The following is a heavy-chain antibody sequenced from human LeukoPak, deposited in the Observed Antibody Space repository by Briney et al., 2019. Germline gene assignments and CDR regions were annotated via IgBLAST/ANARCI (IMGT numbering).Heavy chain of an antibody. V-gene: IGHV3-30*03. CDR2: ISYDGSNK. CDR3: ARGTYSSSLRGGDY. CDR1: GFTFSSYG. D-gene: IGHD6-13*01. Sequence: GGSLRLSCAASGFTFSSYGMHWVRQAPGKGLEWVAVISYDGSNKYYADSVKGRFTISRDNSKNTLYLQMNSLRAEDTAVYYCARGTYSSSLRGGDYWGQGTLVTVSS. J-gene: IGHJ4*02.